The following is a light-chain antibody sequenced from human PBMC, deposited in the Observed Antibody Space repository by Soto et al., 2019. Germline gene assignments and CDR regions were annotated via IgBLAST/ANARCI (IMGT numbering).Light chain of an antibody. J-gene: IGKJ2*02. CDR2: QAS. Sequence: DIQMTQFPSTLSASVGDRVTITCRASQSISTWLAWYQHKPGKAPKLLIYQASSLEGGVPSSFSGSGSGTEFTLTISSLQYDDFATYYCQQYDISSRTFGQGTKVETK. CDR3: QQYDISSRT. V-gene: IGKV1-5*03. CDR1: QSISTW.